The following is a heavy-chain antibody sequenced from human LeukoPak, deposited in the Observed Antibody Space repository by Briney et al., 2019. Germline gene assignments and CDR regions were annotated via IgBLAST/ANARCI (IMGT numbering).Heavy chain of an antibody. CDR3: TSTGNSGY. Sequence: GGSLRLSCAASGFTFSYYWMYWVRQAPGKGLVWVSRINPDGSTTDYADSVKGRFTISRDNAKNTLYQQMNTLRAEDTAVYYCTSTGNSGYWGQGTPVTVSS. V-gene: IGHV3-74*01. J-gene: IGHJ4*02. CDR1: GFTFSYYW. D-gene: IGHD4-23*01. CDR2: INPDGSTT.